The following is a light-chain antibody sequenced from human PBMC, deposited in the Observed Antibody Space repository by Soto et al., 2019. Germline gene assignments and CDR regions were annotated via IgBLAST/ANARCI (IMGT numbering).Light chain of an antibody. CDR1: QSVSRN. J-gene: IGKJ4*01. V-gene: IGKV3-15*01. CDR3: QQYNNWLLT. Sequence: EIVMTQSRATLSVSPGERSTLSCMAIQSVSRNLAWYQQKPGQAPRLLIYGASTRATGIPARFSGSGSGTEFTLTISSLQSEDFAVYYCQQYNNWLLTFGGGTKVDIK. CDR2: GAS.